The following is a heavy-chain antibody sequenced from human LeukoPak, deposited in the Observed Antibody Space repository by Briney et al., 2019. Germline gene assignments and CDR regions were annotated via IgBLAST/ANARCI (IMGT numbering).Heavy chain of an antibody. J-gene: IGHJ6*03. V-gene: IGHV1-2*02. CDR3: AKSNYVSYYYYYYMDV. Sequence: ASVKVSCKASGYTFTGYYMHWVRQAPGQGLEWMGWINPNSGGTNYAQKLQGRVTMTRDTSISTAYMELSRLRSDDTAVYYCAKSNYVSYYYYYYMDVRGKGTTVTVSS. CDR2: INPNSGGT. D-gene: IGHD4-11*01. CDR1: GYTFTGYY.